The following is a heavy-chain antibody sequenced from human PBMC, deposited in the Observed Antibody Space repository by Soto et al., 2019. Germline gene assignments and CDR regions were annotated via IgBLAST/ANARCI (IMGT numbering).Heavy chain of an antibody. V-gene: IGHV3-23*01. CDR1: GFTFSSYA. CDR3: AKDISLMTTEYFQH. Sequence: GGSLRLSCAASGFTFSSYAMSWVRQAPGKGLEWVSAISGSGGSTYYADSVKGRFTISRDNSKNTLYLQMNSLRAEDTTVYYCAKDISLMTTEYFQHWGQGTLVTVSS. CDR2: ISGSGGST. D-gene: IGHD4-4*01. J-gene: IGHJ1*01.